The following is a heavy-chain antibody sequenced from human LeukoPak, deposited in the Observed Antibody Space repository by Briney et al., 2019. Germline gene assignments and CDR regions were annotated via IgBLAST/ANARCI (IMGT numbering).Heavy chain of an antibody. CDR3: ARVLYTGDWSDMDV. J-gene: IGHJ6*04. CDR1: GFTFSSYS. CDR2: MSSSGRHF. D-gene: IGHD2-21*02. V-gene: IGHV3-21*04. Sequence: GGSLRLSCAASGFTFSSYSMNWVRQAPGKGLEWVSSMSSSGRHFYYADSLTGRFTISRDNAKNSLCLQMNSLRADDTAVYYCARVLYTGDWSDMDVWGEGTAVTVSS.